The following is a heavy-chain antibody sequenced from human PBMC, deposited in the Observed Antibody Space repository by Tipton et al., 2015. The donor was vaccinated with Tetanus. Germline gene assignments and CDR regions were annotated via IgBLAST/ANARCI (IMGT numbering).Heavy chain of an antibody. Sequence: RSLRLSCAASGFTFSSFAMQWVRQAPGKGLEWVAVISYDGSNKYYGDSVKGRFTISRDNSNKTLNLQMNSLRLEDTAVYYCTRVDGNWKQGVFDYWGQGTLVTVSS. CDR1: GFTFSSFA. CDR3: TRVDGNWKQGVFDY. D-gene: IGHD1-1*01. CDR2: ISYDGSNK. J-gene: IGHJ4*02. V-gene: IGHV3-30-3*01.